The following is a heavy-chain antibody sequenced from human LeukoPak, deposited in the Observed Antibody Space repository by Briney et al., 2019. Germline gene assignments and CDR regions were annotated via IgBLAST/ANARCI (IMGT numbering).Heavy chain of an antibody. CDR2: IFYSGIT. Sequence: SETLSLTCNVSGGSMSNIYYWGWIRQPPGKGLEWIGNIFYSGITYYNPSLRSRVTIAIDTSKSQFSLKLNSVTAADTAVYYCARHESTYLNDAFDIWGQGTMVTVSS. D-gene: IGHD2/OR15-2a*01. J-gene: IGHJ3*02. V-gene: IGHV4-39*01. CDR3: ARHESTYLNDAFDI. CDR1: GGSMSNIYY.